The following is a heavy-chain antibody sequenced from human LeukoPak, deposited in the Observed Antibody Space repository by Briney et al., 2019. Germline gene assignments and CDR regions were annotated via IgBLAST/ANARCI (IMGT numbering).Heavy chain of an antibody. CDR3: ARRGGFGELSRWFDP. J-gene: IGHJ5*02. V-gene: IGHV5-51*01. D-gene: IGHD3-10*01. CDR2: IYPGDSDT. CDR1: GYSFTSYW. Sequence: GESLKISCKGSGYSFTSYWIGWVRQMPGKGLEWMGIIYPGDSDTRYSPSFQGQVTISAEKSISTAYLQWSSLKASDTAMYYCARRGGFGELSRWFDPWGQGTLVTVSS.